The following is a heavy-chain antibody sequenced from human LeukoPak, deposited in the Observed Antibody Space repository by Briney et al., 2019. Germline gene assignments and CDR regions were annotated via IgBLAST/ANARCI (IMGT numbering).Heavy chain of an antibody. CDR2: ISSSSSTI. V-gene: IGHV3-48*04. CDR3: ARDTPYEYIMDTYYFDY. J-gene: IGHJ4*02. Sequence: PGGSRRLSCAASGFTFSSYSMNWVRQAPGKGLEWVSYISSSSSTIYYADSVKGRFTISRDNAKNSLYLQMNSLRAEDTAVYYCARDTPYEYIMDTYYFDYWGQGTLVTVSS. D-gene: IGHD6-6*01. CDR1: GFTFSSYS.